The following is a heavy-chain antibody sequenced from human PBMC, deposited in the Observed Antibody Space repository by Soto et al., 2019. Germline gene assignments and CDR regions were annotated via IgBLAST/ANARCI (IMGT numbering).Heavy chain of an antibody. CDR1: GFTFSSYG. V-gene: IGHV3-30*18. Sequence: GGSLRLSCAASGFTFSSYGMHWVRQAPGKGLEWVAVISYDGSNKYYADSMKGRFTISRDNSKNTLYLQMNSLRAEDTAVYYCAKDPEGEITLGGMDVWGQGTTVTVSS. D-gene: IGHD3-10*01. J-gene: IGHJ6*02. CDR2: ISYDGSNK. CDR3: AKDPEGEITLGGMDV.